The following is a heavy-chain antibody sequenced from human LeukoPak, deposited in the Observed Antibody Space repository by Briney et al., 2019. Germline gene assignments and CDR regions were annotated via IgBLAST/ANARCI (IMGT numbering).Heavy chain of an antibody. D-gene: IGHD3-10*01. Sequence: GASVKVSCKASNYNFTSYGISWVRQAPGQGLEWMGWISPYNGNTNYAENLQGRVTMTTDTSTSTAYMELRSLRSDDTAVYYCARTFRTLLWFGELWPDYWGQGTLVTVSS. CDR2: ISPYNGNT. CDR3: ARTFRTLLWFGELWPDY. CDR1: NYNFTSYG. V-gene: IGHV1-18*01. J-gene: IGHJ4*02.